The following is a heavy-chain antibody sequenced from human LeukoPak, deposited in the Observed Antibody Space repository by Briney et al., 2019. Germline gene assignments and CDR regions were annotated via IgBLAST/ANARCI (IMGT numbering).Heavy chain of an antibody. D-gene: IGHD3-22*01. CDR2: ISWDGGST. V-gene: IGHV3-43*01. CDR1: GFTFDDYT. Sequence: GGSLRLSCAASGFTFDDYTMHWVRQAPGKGLEWVSLISWDGGSTYYADSVKGRFTISRDNSKNTLYLQMNSLRAEDTAVYYCAKDPPLNYYDTLHWGQGTLVTVSS. CDR3: AKDPPLNYYDTLH. J-gene: IGHJ4*02.